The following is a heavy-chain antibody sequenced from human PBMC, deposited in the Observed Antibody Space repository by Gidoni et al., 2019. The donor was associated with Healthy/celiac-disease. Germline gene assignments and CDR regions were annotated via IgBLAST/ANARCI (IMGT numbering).Heavy chain of an antibody. CDR2: ISWNSGSI. D-gene: IGHD6-6*01. Sequence: EVQLVESGGGLVQPGRSLRLSCAASGFPFDDYAMHWVRQAPGKGLEWVSGISWNSGSIGYADSVKGRFTISRDNAKNSLYLQMNSLRAEDTALYYCAKTKYSRPLDYFDYWGQGTLVTVSS. V-gene: IGHV3-9*01. J-gene: IGHJ4*02. CDR1: GFPFDDYA. CDR3: AKTKYSRPLDYFDY.